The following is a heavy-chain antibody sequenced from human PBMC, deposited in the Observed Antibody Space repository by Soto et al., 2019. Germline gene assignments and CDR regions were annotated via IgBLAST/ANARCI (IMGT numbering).Heavy chain of an antibody. CDR3: AKGGDYWYFDL. CDR2: ISWDGGTT. CDR1: GFTFADYT. V-gene: IGHV3-43*01. J-gene: IGHJ2*01. D-gene: IGHD3-16*01. Sequence: EMQLVESGGVVVQPGGSLRLSCAASGFTFADYTMHWVRQVPGKGLDWVSTISWDGGTTYYADSVKGRFTISRDNSKSSLYLQMNGLRTEDSAFYYCAKGGDYWYFDLWGRGTLATVSS.